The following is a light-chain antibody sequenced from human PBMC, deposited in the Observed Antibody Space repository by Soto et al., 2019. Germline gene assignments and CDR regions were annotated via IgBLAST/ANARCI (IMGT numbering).Light chain of an antibody. CDR3: QQYYSYSPIT. J-gene: IGKJ2*01. V-gene: IGKV1-5*03. CDR2: KAS. Sequence: DIQMTQSPSTLSASVGDRVTITCRASQSISSGLAWYQQKPGKAPKLLIYKASSLESGVPSKFSGSGGGTEFTLSISSLQPDDFATYYCQQYYSYSPITFGQGTKLEI. CDR1: QSISSG.